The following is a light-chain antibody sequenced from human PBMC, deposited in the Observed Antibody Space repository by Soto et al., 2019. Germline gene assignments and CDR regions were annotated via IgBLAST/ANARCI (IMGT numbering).Light chain of an antibody. CDR3: QQANTFPFT. Sequence: DIQMTQSPSSVSASVGDRVTFTCRASQHISSWLAWYQQKPGKAPKILIAAASILQSGVPSRFSGSGHGTDFTLTISSLQPEDFATYFCQQANTFPFTFGPGTRLEIK. J-gene: IGKJ3*01. CDR2: AAS. CDR1: QHISSW. V-gene: IGKV1-12*02.